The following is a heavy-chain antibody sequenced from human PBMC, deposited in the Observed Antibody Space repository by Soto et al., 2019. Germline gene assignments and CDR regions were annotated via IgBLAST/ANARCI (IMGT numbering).Heavy chain of an antibody. CDR2: ISGSGGST. D-gene: IGHD2-2*01. Sequence: GVSLRLSFAASGFTFSSYAMSWFRQAPGKGLEWVSAISGSGGSTYYADSVKGRFTISRDNSKNTLYLQMNSLRAEDTAVYYCAKGSRVVPAAKTTVNPIDYWGQGTLFSVSS. CDR1: GFTFSSYA. CDR3: AKGSRVVPAAKTTVNPIDY. V-gene: IGHV3-23*01. J-gene: IGHJ4*02.